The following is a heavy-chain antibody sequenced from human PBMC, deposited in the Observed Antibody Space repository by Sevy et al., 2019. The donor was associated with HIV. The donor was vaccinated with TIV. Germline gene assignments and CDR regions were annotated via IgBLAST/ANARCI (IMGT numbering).Heavy chain of an antibody. V-gene: IGHV1-18*04. CDR1: GYTFTSYG. D-gene: IGHD2-21*02. CDR3: AREMVGVYCGGDCLLDY. Sequence: ASMKVSCKASGYTFTSYGISWVRQAPGQGLEWMGWISAYNGNTNYAQKLQGRVTMTTDTSTSTAYMELRSLRSDDTAVYYCAREMVGVYCGGDCLLDYWGQGTLVTVSS. J-gene: IGHJ4*02. CDR2: ISAYNGNT.